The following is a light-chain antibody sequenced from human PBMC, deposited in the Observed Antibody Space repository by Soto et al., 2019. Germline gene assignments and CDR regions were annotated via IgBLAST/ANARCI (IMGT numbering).Light chain of an antibody. CDR3: CSSGGSPTYV. CDR2: EVN. Sequence: QSVLTHPASVSWSPGQSITISFTGTISNVGSYKLVSWYQQHPGKAPKLMIFEVNNRPSGVSNRFSGSKSGNKASLTISGLKVEDEADYYCCSSGGSPTYVFGTGTKSPS. V-gene: IGLV2-23*02. J-gene: IGLJ1*01. CDR1: ISNVGSYKL.